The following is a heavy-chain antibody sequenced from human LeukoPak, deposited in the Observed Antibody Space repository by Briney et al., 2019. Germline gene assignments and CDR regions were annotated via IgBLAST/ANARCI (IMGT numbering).Heavy chain of an antibody. D-gene: IGHD2-2*01. V-gene: IGHV1-24*01. J-gene: IGHJ4*02. CDR3: AREVVVPAAPREPQED. Sequence: GASVKVSCKVSGYTLTELSMHWVRQARGKRLEWMGGFDPEDGETIYAQKFQGRVTMTEDTSTDTAYMELSSLRSEDTAVYYCAREVVVPAAPREPQEDWGQGTLVTVSS. CDR2: FDPEDGET. CDR1: GYTLTELS.